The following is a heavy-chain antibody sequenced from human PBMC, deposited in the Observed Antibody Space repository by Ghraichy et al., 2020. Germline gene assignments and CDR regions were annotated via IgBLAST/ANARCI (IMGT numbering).Heavy chain of an antibody. V-gene: IGHV4-34*01. Sequence: SETLSLTCAVYGGSFSGYYWSWIRQPPGKGLEWIGEINHSGSTNYNPSLKSRVTISVDTSKNQFSLKLSSVTAADTAVYYCALIPRGSNKPIFDYWGQGTLVTVSS. D-gene: IGHD3-10*01. CDR2: INHSGST. J-gene: IGHJ4*02. CDR3: ALIPRGSNKPIFDY. CDR1: GGSFSGYY.